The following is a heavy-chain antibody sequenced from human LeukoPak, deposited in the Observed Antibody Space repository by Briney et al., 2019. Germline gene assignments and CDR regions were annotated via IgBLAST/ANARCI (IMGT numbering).Heavy chain of an antibody. CDR1: GYTFTSYG. J-gene: IGHJ4*02. D-gene: IGHD6-19*01. CDR3: ARAKGVAGFDY. V-gene: IGHV1-18*01. Sequence: ASVKVSCKASGYTFTSYGISWVRQAPGQGPEWMGWISAYNGNTNYAQKLQGRVTMTTDTSTSTAYMELSRLRSDDTAVYYCARAKGVAGFDYWGQGTLVTVSS. CDR2: ISAYNGNT.